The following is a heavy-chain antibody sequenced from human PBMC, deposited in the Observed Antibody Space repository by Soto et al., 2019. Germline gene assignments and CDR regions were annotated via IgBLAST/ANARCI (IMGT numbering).Heavy chain of an antibody. J-gene: IGHJ4*02. D-gene: IGHD3-10*01. Sequence: TSETLSLTCAVYGGSFSGYYWNWIRQPPGKGPEWIGEINHSGSTNYNPSLKSRVTISVDTSKNQFSLKLSSVTAADTAVYYCARAHYGSGSHGPDYWGQGTLVTVSS. V-gene: IGHV4-34*01. CDR1: GGSFSGYY. CDR2: INHSGST. CDR3: ARAHYGSGSHGPDY.